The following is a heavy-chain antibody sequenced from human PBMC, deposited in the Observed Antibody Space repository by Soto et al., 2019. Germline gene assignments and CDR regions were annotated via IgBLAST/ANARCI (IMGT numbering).Heavy chain of an antibody. CDR3: AREIAVAGDPVRLYGMDV. V-gene: IGHV4-4*07. CDR2: IYTSGST. J-gene: IGHJ6*02. Sequence: SETLSLTCTVSGGSINDYYWGWIRQPAGKGVEWIGRIYTSGSTDYNPSLKSRVTISIDTYKNQFYLNVTSMTDADTAVYYCAREIAVAGDPVRLYGMDVWGQGTTVTVSS. CDR1: GGSINDYY. D-gene: IGHD6-19*01.